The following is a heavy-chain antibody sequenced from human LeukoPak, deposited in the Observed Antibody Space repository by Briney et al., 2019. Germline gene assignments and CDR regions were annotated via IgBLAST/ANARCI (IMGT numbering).Heavy chain of an antibody. CDR2: VYHNGET. Sequence: SETLSLTCTVSGYSISTNYYWAWIRQSPGTGLEWIGSVYHNGETYYNPSLKSRVIISVDTSKNEFSLRLTSVTAADTAVFYCVTPRSWELSDMAVWGKGTTVTVSS. J-gene: IGHJ6*03. D-gene: IGHD1-26*01. V-gene: IGHV4-38-2*02. CDR1: GYSISTNYY. CDR3: VTPRSWELSDMAV.